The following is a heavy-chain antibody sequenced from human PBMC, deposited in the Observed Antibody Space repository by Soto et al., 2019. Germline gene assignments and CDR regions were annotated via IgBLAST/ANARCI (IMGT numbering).Heavy chain of an antibody. CDR2: VYDSGST. V-gene: IGHV4-59*02. CDR1: GTSVSYYY. J-gene: IGHJ5*02. D-gene: IGHD3-16*01. Sequence: SETLSLTCTVSGTSVSYYYWSWIRQPPGKGLEWIGHVYDSGSTNYSPSLKSRVSMSLDTSTNQVSLNLSSVTPADTAIYYCAIDRGTYDFVSRQGRGWCDPWGQGTLVNVSS. CDR3: AIDRGTYDFVSRQGRGWCDP.